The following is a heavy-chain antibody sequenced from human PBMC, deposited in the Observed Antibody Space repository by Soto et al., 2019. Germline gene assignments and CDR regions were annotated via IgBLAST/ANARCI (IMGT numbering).Heavy chain of an antibody. CDR1: GGSISSGGYY. J-gene: IGHJ4*02. D-gene: IGHD6-6*01. Sequence: SETLSLTCTVSGGSISSGGYYWSWIRQHPGKGLECIAYIYYDGSTYYNPSLKSRVAISLDTSKNQFSLRLNSVTAADTAVYYCARSSIEPRVFMYPFDSWGQGTLVTVSS. CDR2: IYYDGST. V-gene: IGHV4-39*01. CDR3: ARSSIEPRVFMYPFDS.